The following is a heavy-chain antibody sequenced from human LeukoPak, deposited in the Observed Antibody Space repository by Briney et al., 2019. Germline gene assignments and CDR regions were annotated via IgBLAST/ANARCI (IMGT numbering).Heavy chain of an antibody. CDR2: VNPNTGGT. Sequence: GASVKVSCKASGYTFTGYYMHWVRQAPGQGLEWMGWVNPNTGGTYYAQKFQGRVTMTRDTSISTAYMELRRLKPDDTAVYYYARDGHPYNWNDFDCWGQGTLVTVSS. D-gene: IGHD1-1*01. V-gene: IGHV1-2*02. CDR3: ARDGHPYNWNDFDC. J-gene: IGHJ4*01. CDR1: GYTFTGYY.